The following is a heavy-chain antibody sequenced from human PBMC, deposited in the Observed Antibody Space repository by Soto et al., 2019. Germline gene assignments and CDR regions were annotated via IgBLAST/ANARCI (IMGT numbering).Heavy chain of an antibody. J-gene: IGHJ5*02. CDR2: ISAYNGNT. CDR1: VYTFTSYG. V-gene: IGHV1-18*04. CDR3: ARDLFCSGGSCYSNWFDH. D-gene: IGHD2-15*01. Sequence: RXSVKVSCNASVYTFTSYGISWVRQAPGQGLEWMGWISAYNGNTNYAQKLQGRVTMTTDTSTSTAYMELRSLRSDDTAVYYCARDLFCSGGSCYSNWFDHWGQGSLVTVSS.